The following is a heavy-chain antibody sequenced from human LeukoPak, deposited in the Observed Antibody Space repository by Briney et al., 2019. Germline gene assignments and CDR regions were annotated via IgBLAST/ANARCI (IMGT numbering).Heavy chain of an antibody. J-gene: IGHJ3*02. CDR1: GYTFTDYY. Sequence: GASVKVSCKASGYTFTDYYMHWVRQAPGQGLEWMGWINPNSGGTNYAQKFQGRVTMTRDTSISTAYMELSRLRSDDTAVYYCTRDYLTAAGSDAFDIWGQGTMVTVSS. D-gene: IGHD6-13*01. CDR3: TRDYLTAAGSDAFDI. V-gene: IGHV1-2*02. CDR2: INPNSGGT.